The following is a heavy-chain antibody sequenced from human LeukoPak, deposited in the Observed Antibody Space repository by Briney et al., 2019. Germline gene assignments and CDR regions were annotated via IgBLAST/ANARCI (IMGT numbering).Heavy chain of an antibody. CDR3: ARRGIVVRGFLIGLHKQAYYFDY. CDR1: GFTLSNYD. V-gene: IGHV3-23*01. CDR2: LRESGGGA. J-gene: IGHJ4*02. Sequence: PGGSLRLSCAASGFTLSNYDVMWVRQAPGRGLEWVSGLRESGGGAYYTDSVKGRFTVSRDNSKNTLYLQINSLRAEDTAVYHCARRGIVVRGFLIGLHKQAYYFDYWGQGALVTVST. D-gene: IGHD3-10*01.